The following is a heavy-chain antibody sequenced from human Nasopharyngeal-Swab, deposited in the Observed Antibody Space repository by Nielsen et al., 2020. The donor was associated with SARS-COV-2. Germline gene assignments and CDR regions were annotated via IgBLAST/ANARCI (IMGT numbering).Heavy chain of an antibody. Sequence: GGSLRLSCAVSGFTFSNAAMTWVRQAPGKGLEWVSAISISGAKTYYADSVRGRFTISRDNSKSTLYLQMNSLRAEDTAVYYCARDVGGRDNYWGQGALVTVSS. CDR3: ARDVGGRDNY. CDR1: GFTFSNAA. V-gene: IGHV3-23*01. J-gene: IGHJ4*02. CDR2: ISISGAKT. D-gene: IGHD2-15*01.